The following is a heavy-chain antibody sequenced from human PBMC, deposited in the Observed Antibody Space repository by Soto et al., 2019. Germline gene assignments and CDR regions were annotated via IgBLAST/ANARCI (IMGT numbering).Heavy chain of an antibody. CDR3: ARGPTGWYGYDY. J-gene: IGHJ4*02. CDR2: INSDATTK. CDR1: GFTFRSSW. D-gene: IGHD6-19*01. V-gene: IGHV3-74*01. Sequence: EVQLVESGGGLVQPGGSLRLSRVASGFTFRSSWMHWVRQAPGKGLVWVSRINSDATTKNYADYVQGRFTIARDNAENTLYLQMDSLTAEDTAVYYCARGPTGWYGYDYWGQGTLVTVSS.